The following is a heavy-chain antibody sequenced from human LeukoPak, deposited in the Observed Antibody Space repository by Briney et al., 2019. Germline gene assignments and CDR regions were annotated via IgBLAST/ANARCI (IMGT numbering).Heavy chain of an antibody. CDR3: ARDGGHYDSSGYYFPFDY. J-gene: IGHJ4*02. V-gene: IGHV4-34*01. D-gene: IGHD3-22*01. CDR1: GGSFSGYY. CDR2: INHSGST. Sequence: PSETLSLTCAVYGGSFSGYYWSWIRQPPGKGLEWIGEINHSGSTNYNPSLKSRVTISVDTSKNQFSLKLSSVTAADTAVYYCARDGGHYDSSGYYFPFDYWGQGTLVTVSS.